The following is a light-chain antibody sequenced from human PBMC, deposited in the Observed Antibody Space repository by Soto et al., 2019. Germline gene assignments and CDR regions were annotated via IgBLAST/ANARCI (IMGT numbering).Light chain of an antibody. J-gene: IGLJ1*01. CDR1: SNDIGAYKY. CDR2: EVS. CDR3: SSYTTGSTLYV. Sequence: QSALTQPASVSGSPGQSITISCTGSSNDIGAYKYVSWYQQYPGKAPKLIIFEVSNRPSGVSNRFSGSKSGNTASLTIAGLQVEDEADYHCSSYTTGSTLYVFGGGTKVTVL. V-gene: IGLV2-14*01.